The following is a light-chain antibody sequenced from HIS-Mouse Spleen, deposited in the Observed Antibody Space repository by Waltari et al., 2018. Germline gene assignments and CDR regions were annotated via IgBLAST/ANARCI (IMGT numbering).Light chain of an antibody. CDR2: DVS. CDR1: STDVGGSNY. CDR3: SSYTSSSTLRV. V-gene: IGLV2-14*03. J-gene: IGLJ3*02. Sequence: QSALTQPASVSGSPGQSITISCTGTSTDVGGSNYVSWYQQHPRKAPKLMIYDVSNRPSGVSNRFSGSKSGNTASLTISGLQAEDEADYYCSSYTSSSTLRVFGGGTKLTVL.